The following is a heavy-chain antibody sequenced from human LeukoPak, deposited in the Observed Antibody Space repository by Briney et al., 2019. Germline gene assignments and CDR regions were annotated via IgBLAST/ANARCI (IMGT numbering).Heavy chain of an antibody. CDR2: ISYDGSNK. CDR1: GFTFSSYG. J-gene: IGHJ4*02. D-gene: IGHD3-10*01. Sequence: GGSLRLSCAASGFTFSSYGMHWVRQAPGKGLEWVAVISYDGSNKYYADSVKGRFTISRDNSKNTLYLQMNSLRAEDTAVYYCANFIRRGRSPEYWGQGTLVTVSS. V-gene: IGHV3-30*18. CDR3: ANFIRRGRSPEY.